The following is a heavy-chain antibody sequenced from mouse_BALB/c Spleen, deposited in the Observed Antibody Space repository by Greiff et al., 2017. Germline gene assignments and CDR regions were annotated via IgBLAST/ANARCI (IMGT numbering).Heavy chain of an antibody. V-gene: IGHV1-80*01. D-gene: IGHD2-4*01. CDR3: ARIYYDYGGFAY. J-gene: IGHJ3*01. Sequence: QVQLQQSGAELVRPGSSVKISCKASGYAFSSYWMNWVKQRPGQGLEWIGQIYPGDGDTNYNGKFKGKATLTADKSSSTAYMQLSSLTSEDTAVYYCARIYYDYGGFAYWGQGTLVTVSA. CDR2: IYPGDGDT. CDR1: GYAFSSYW.